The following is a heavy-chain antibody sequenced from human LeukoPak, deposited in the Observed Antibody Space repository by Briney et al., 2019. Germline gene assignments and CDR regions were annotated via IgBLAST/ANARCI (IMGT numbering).Heavy chain of an antibody. D-gene: IGHD1-26*01. J-gene: IGHJ3*02. V-gene: IGHV3-9*01. Sequence: GGSLRLSCAASGFTFDDYAMHWVRQAPGKGLEWVSGISWNSGSIGYADSVKGRFTISRDNAKNSLDLQMNSLRAEDTAVYYCARDRGAEWELPEADAFDIWGQGTMVTVSS. CDR3: ARDRGAEWELPEADAFDI. CDR1: GFTFDDYA. CDR2: ISWNSGSI.